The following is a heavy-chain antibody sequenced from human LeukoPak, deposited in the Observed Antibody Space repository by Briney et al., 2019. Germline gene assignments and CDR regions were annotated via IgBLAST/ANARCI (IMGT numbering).Heavy chain of an antibody. CDR2: ICTSSSYI. J-gene: IGHJ4*02. CDR3: ARAIFSSGWYLVDY. CDR1: GFTFSSYS. D-gene: IGHD6-19*01. V-gene: IGHV3-21*01. Sequence: GGSLRLSCAASGFTFSSYSMNWVRQAPGKGLEWVSSICTSSSYIYYADSVKGRFTISRDNAKNSLYLQMNSLRAEDTAVYYCARAIFSSGWYLVDYWGQGTLVTVSS.